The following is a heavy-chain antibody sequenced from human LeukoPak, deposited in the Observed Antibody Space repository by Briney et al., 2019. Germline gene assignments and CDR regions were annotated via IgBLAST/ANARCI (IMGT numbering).Heavy chain of an antibody. CDR3: ARWVYYYDF. CDR2: ISAGGDSI. V-gene: IGHV3-23*01. D-gene: IGHD5-24*01. Sequence: GGSLRLSCSASGFTFSTYAINWVRQAPGKGLEWVSAISAGGDSILYADSVKGRFTISRDNSRNTLYLQMSNLRVEDTALYYCARWVYYYDFWGQGTLLTVSS. CDR1: GFTFSTYA. J-gene: IGHJ4*02.